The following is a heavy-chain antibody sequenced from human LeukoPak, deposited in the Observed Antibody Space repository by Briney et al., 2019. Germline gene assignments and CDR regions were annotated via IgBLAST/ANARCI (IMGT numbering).Heavy chain of an antibody. CDR2: ISSSSSTI. CDR1: GFTFSSYS. CDR3: ASAEHWLADY. Sequence: GGSLRLSCAASGFTFSSYSMNWVRQAPGKGLEWVSYISSSSSTIYYADSVKGRFTISRDNAKNSLYLQMNSLRAEDTAVYYCASAEHWLADYWGQGTLVTVSS. J-gene: IGHJ4*02. V-gene: IGHV3-48*04. D-gene: IGHD6-19*01.